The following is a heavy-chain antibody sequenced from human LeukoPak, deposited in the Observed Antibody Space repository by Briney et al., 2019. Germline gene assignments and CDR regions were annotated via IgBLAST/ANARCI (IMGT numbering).Heavy chain of an antibody. Sequence: VASVTVSCKASGGTFSSYAISWVRQAPGQGLEWMGGIIPIFGTANYAQKFQGRVTITADKSTSTAHMELSSLRSEDTAVYYCARTYSSGWYGYWGQGTLVTVSS. CDR3: ARTYSSGWYGY. V-gene: IGHV1-69*06. CDR1: GGTFSSYA. D-gene: IGHD6-19*01. CDR2: IIPIFGTA. J-gene: IGHJ4*02.